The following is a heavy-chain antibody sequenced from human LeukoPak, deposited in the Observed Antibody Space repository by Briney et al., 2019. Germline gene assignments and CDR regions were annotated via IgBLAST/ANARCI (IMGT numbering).Heavy chain of an antibody. Sequence: SQTLSLTCTVSGGSISSYYWSWIRQPPGKGLEWIGYIYHSGSTNYNPSLKSRVTISVDTSKNQFSLKLSSVTAADTAVYYCARPRRVGATGAFDIWGQGTMVTVSS. CDR1: GGSISSYY. D-gene: IGHD1-26*01. J-gene: IGHJ3*02. CDR3: ARPRRVGATGAFDI. V-gene: IGHV4-59*08. CDR2: IYHSGST.